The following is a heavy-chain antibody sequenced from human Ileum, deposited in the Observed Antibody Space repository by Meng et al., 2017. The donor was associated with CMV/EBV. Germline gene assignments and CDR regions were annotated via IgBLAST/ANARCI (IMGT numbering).Heavy chain of an antibody. CDR2: VRYDGRNT. J-gene: IGHJ6*02. CDR1: GFIFSSFG. CDR3: AKVRGGTKRGNYYYYYAMDV. V-gene: IGHV3-30*02. D-gene: IGHD4-23*01. Sequence: GESLKISCAASGFIFSSFGMHWVRQAPGKGLEWVGFVRYDGRNTYYAESLKGRITMSRDNPKNTLYLQLSNLRAEDTAVYYCAKVRGGTKRGNYYYYYAMDVWGQGTTVTVSS.